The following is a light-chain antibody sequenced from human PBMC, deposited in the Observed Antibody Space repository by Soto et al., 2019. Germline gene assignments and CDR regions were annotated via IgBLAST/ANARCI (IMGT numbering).Light chain of an antibody. Sequence: QSALTQPPSASGTPGQRVTISCSGGSYNVGKNLVYWYQQRPGTAPKLIIFKNNQRPSGVPDRFSGSNSGSSASLAISGLRSEDAADYFCAAWDDRLSAWVFGGGTKVTV. CDR1: SYNVGKNL. CDR3: AAWDDRLSAWV. V-gene: IGLV1-47*01. J-gene: IGLJ3*02. CDR2: KNN.